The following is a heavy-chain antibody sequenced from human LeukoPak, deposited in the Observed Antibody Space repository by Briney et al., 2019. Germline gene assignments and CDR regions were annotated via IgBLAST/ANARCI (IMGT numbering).Heavy chain of an antibody. V-gene: IGHV1-2*02. CDR2: INPNSGGI. Sequence: ASVKVSCKASGYTFTGYYMHWVRQAPGQGLEWMGWINPNSGGINYAQKFQGRVTMTRDTSISTAYMELSRLRSDDTAVYYCARELYYYYYYGMDVWGQGTTVTVSS. CDR3: ARELYYYYYYGMDV. J-gene: IGHJ6*02. CDR1: GYTFTGYY.